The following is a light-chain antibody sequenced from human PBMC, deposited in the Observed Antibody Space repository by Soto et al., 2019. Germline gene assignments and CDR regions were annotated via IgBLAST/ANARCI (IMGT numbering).Light chain of an antibody. CDR3: QQYGDSPRA. CDR2: HAS. Sequence: IVLMQSPGTLSLSPGERAAFSWRASRSLSSDYLAWYQQKPGQAPRLLFYHASRRATGTPDRFSVSGSGTDFTLTISRLEPGDFAVYYCQQYGDSPRAFGQGTKVDIK. V-gene: IGKV3-20*01. J-gene: IGKJ1*01. CDR1: RSLSSDY.